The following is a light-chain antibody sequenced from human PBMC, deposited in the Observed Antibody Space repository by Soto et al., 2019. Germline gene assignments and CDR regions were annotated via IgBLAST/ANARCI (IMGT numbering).Light chain of an antibody. Sequence: EIVMTQSPATLSVSPGERATLSCRASQNVGNNLVWYQQKPGQSPRLLIYGASSRATGIPDRFSGSGSGTDFTLTTSRVEPEDFAVYCCQQYGSSPRTFGQGTKVDIK. V-gene: IGKV3-20*01. CDR2: GAS. J-gene: IGKJ1*01. CDR3: QQYGSSPRT. CDR1: QNVGNN.